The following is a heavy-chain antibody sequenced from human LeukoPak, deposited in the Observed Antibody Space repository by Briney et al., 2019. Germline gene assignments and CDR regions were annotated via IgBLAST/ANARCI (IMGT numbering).Heavy chain of an antibody. CDR3: ARGSFLITFGGFIG. CDR2: ISWHGGSI. CDR1: GFTFDDYA. V-gene: IGHV3-9*01. D-gene: IGHD3-16*02. J-gene: IGHJ4*02. Sequence: GGSLRLSCAASGFTFDDYAMHWVRQAPGKGLEWVSGISWHGGSIGYADSVKGRFTISRDNAKNSLCLQMNSLRAEDTAVYYCARGSFLITFGGFIGWGQGTLVTVSS.